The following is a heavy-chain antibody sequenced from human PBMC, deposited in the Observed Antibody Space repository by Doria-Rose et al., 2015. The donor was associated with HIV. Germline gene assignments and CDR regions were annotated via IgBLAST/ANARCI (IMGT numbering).Heavy chain of an antibody. Sequence: VQLVQSGGGLVQPGGSLRLSCAASGFTFSSYWMSWVRQAPGKGLEWVANIKQDGSEKYYVDSVKGRFTISRDNAKNSLYLQMNSLRAEDTAVYYCARDAGDYNFWSGYYSRYWYFDLWGRGTLVTVSS. CDR2: IKQDGSEK. CDR3: ARDAGDYNFWSGYYSRYWYFDL. J-gene: IGHJ2*01. V-gene: IGHV3-7*01. D-gene: IGHD3-3*01. CDR1: GFTFSSYW.